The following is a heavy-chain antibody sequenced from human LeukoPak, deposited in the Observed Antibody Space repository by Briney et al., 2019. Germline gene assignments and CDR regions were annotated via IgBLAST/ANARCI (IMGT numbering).Heavy chain of an antibody. D-gene: IGHD4-17*01. J-gene: IGHJ6*02. CDR2: IYTSGNT. V-gene: IGHV4-4*07. Sequence: SETLSLTCTVSGGSFSSYYWSWIRQPAGKGLEWIGRIYTSGNTNFSPSLKSRVTTSLDTSKNQFSLRVRSVTAADTAVYYCARGKVVTTGLGYYNYGMDVWGQGITVTVSS. CDR3: ARGKVVTTGLGYYNYGMDV. CDR1: GGSFSSYY.